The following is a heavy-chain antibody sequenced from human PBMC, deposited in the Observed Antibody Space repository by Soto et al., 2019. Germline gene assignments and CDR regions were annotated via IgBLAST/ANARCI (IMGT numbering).Heavy chain of an antibody. CDR1: GFAFSSYS. CDR3: ARDGIAVAGTGAFDI. D-gene: IGHD6-19*01. Sequence: GGSLRLSCAASGFAFSSYSMNWVRQAPGKGLEWVSSISSSSSYIYYADSVKGRFTISRDNAKNSLYLQMNSLRAEDTAVYYCARDGIAVAGTGAFDIWGQGTMVTVSS. CDR2: ISSSSSYI. V-gene: IGHV3-21*01. J-gene: IGHJ3*02.